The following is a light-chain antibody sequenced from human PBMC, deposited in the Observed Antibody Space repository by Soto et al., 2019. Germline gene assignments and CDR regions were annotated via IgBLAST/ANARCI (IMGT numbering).Light chain of an antibody. V-gene: IGKV3-20*01. CDR1: QSVSSN. CDR2: GAS. J-gene: IGKJ1*01. Sequence: EIVLTQSPGTLSLSPGERATLYCRASQSVSSNLAWYRQTPGQAPRLLIYGASTRATDTPARFSGSGSGTDFTLTISRVEPADFAVYYCQQYGSSFATFGQGTQVE. CDR3: QQYGSSFAT.